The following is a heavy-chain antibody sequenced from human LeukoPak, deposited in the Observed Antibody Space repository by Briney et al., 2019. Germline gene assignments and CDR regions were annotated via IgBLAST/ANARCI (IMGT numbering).Heavy chain of an antibody. D-gene: IGHD3-22*01. CDR2: IYYSGST. V-gene: IGHV4-30-4*01. Sequence: SQTLSLTCTVSGGSISSGDYYWSWIRQPPGKGLEWIGYIYYSGSTYYNPSLKSRVTISVDTSRNQFSLKLSSVTAADTAVYYCARGYDSSGYYEGYYFDYWGQGTLVTVSS. J-gene: IGHJ4*02. CDR3: ARGYDSSGYYEGYYFDY. CDR1: GGSISSGDYY.